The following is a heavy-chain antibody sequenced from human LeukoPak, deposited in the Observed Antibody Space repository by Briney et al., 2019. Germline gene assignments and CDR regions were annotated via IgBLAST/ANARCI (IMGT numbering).Heavy chain of an antibody. CDR1: GFTFSSYA. CDR2: ISDRGAST. Sequence: GESLTLSCAASGFTFSSYAISWVRQAPGKGLEWVSSISDRGASTYDANSVKGRFTISRDNSKHTLYLQMNSLRAEDTAVYYCAKDTSIGRYCTNGVCSPFDYWGQGSLVTVSS. CDR3: AKDTSIGRYCTNGVCSPFDY. D-gene: IGHD2-8*01. J-gene: IGHJ4*02. V-gene: IGHV3-23*01.